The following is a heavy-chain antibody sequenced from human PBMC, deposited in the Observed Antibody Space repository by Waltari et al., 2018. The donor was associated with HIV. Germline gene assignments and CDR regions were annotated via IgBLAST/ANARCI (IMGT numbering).Heavy chain of an antibody. D-gene: IGHD3-9*01. Sequence: EVQLVESGGGSVQPGGSLRLTCVVSGFRLSDYWMHWVRQVPGKGLGWVSRIKSDANSATYAGSVKGRFTISSDNAKNTLYLQMNSLRDEDTAVYYCARSDYFHNWGQGTLVTVSS. CDR1: GFRLSDYW. V-gene: IGHV3-74*01. J-gene: IGHJ4*02. CDR3: ARSDYFHN. CDR2: IKSDANSA.